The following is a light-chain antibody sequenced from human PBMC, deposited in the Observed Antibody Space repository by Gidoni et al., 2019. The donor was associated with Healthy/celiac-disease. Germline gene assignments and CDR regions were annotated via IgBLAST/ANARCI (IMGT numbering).Light chain of an antibody. V-gene: IGKV1-39*01. J-gene: IGKJ1*01. CDR3: QQSYSTPRT. Sequence: DTQLTQSPSSLPASVGARVTITCRASQSISSYLTWYQQKPGKAPKLLIYAASSLQSGVPSRFSGSGSGTGFTLTISSLQPEDFATYYCQQSYSTPRTFGQGTKVEIK. CDR1: QSISSY. CDR2: AAS.